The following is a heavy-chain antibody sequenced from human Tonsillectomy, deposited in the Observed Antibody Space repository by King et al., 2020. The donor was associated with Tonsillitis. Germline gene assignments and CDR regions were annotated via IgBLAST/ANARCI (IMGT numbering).Heavy chain of an antibody. J-gene: IGHJ6*02. CDR3: AKDPAAHAAYYYYAMDV. CDR2: ISGTGGST. Sequence: VQLVESGGGLVQPGGSLRLSCAASGFTFSYYGMSWVRQAPGKGLEWVSVISGTGGSTYYADSVKGRFTNSRDNSKNTLYLQMNSLRAEDTAVYYCAKDPAAHAAYYYYAMDVWGQGTTVTVSS. V-gene: IGHV3-23*04. CDR1: GFTFSYYG.